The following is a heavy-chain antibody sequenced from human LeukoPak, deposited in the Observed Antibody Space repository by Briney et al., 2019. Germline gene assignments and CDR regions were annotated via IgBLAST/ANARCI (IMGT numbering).Heavy chain of an antibody. Sequence: PGGSLRLSCAASGFTFSSYEMNWVRQAPGKGLEWVSYISGSGNTIYYADSVKGRFTISRDNAKNSLYLQMNSLRAEDTAVYYCARDSSGWYRRVNYWGQGALVTVSS. CDR3: ARDSSGWYRRVNY. CDR1: GFTFSSYE. CDR2: ISGSGNTI. J-gene: IGHJ4*02. D-gene: IGHD6-19*01. V-gene: IGHV3-48*03.